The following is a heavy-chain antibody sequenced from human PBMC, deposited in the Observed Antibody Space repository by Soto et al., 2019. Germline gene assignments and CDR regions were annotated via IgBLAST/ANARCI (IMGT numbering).Heavy chain of an antibody. D-gene: IGHD5-18*01. CDR3: ASNSYGYRGWFDP. CDR2: IYHSGST. V-gene: IGHV4-4*02. J-gene: IGHJ5*02. CDR1: GGSISSSNW. Sequence: QVQLQESGPGLVKPSGTLSLTCAVSGGSISSSNWWSWVRQPPGKGLEWIGEIYHSGSTNYNPALTSRATISVDKSKSRFSLKLSAVTAADTAVYYCASNSYGYRGWFDPWGQGTLVTVSS.